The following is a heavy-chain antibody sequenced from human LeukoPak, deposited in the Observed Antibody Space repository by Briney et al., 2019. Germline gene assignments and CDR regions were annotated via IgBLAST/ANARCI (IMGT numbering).Heavy chain of an antibody. CDR1: GGSLSGHY. CDR3: AKHYYDSSGFDS. J-gene: IGHJ4*02. CDR2: INHSGST. Sequence: PSETLSLTCAVYGGSLSGHYWSWIRQPPGKGLEWIGEINHSGSTNYNPSLKSRVTISVDTSKNQFSLKVSSVTAADTAVYFCAKHYYDSSGFDSWGQGTLVTVSS. D-gene: IGHD3-22*01. V-gene: IGHV4-34*01.